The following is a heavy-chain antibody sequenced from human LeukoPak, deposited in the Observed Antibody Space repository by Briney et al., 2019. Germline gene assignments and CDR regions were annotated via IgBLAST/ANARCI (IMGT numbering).Heavy chain of an antibody. Sequence: SETLSLTCAVYGGSFSGYYWSWIRQPPGKGLEWIGEINHSGSTNYNPSFKSRVTISVDTSKNQFSLKLSSVTAADTAVYYCARGCTSTSCYNNYFDPWGQGTLVTVSS. J-gene: IGHJ5*02. V-gene: IGHV4-34*01. CDR1: GGSFSGYY. D-gene: IGHD2-2*01. CDR3: ARGCTSTSCYNNYFDP. CDR2: INHSGST.